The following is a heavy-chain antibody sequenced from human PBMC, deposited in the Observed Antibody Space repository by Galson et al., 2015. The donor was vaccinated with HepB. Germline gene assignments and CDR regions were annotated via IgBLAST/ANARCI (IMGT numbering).Heavy chain of an antibody. D-gene: IGHD3-10*01. CDR1: GFTFTSSA. J-gene: IGHJ4*02. CDR2: IVVGSGNT. CDR3: AADGMVRGEGFDY. Sequence: SVKVSCKASGFTFTSSAVQWVRQARGQRLEWIGWIVVGSGNTNYAQKFQERVTITRDMSTSTAYMELSSLRSEDTAVYYCAADGMVRGEGFDYWGQGTLVTVSS. V-gene: IGHV1-58*01.